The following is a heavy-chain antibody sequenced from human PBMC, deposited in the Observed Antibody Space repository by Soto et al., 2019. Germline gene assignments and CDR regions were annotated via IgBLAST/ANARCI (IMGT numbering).Heavy chain of an antibody. CDR2: ISAYNGNT. Sequence: QVQLVQSGAEVKKPGASVKVSCKASGYTFTSYGISWVRQAPGQGLEWMGWISAYNGNTNYAQKLQGRVTMTTDTSTSTAYMELRSLRSDHTAVYYCARDTAYCTNGVCSEDYWGQGTLVTVSS. D-gene: IGHD2-8*01. V-gene: IGHV1-18*04. CDR3: ARDTAYCTNGVCSEDY. J-gene: IGHJ4*02. CDR1: GYTFTSYG.